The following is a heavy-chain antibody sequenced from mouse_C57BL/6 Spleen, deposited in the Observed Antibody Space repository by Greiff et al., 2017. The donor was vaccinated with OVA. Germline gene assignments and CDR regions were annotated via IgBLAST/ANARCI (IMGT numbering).Heavy chain of an antibody. J-gene: IGHJ4*01. CDR2: IWSDGST. D-gene: IGHD3-3*01. Sequence: QVQLQQSGPGLVAPSQSLSITCTASGFSLTSYGVHWVRQPPGKGLEWLVVIWSDGSTTYNSAHNSRLSISKDNSKSQVFLKMNSHQADDTAMYYCARHGDLGAMDYWGQGTSVTVSS. V-gene: IGHV2-6-1*01. CDR1: GFSLTSYG. CDR3: ARHGDLGAMDY.